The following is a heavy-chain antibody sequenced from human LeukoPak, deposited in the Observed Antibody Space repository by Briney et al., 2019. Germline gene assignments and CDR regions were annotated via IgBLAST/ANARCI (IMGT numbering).Heavy chain of an antibody. V-gene: IGHV4-38-2*02. J-gene: IGHJ4*02. CDR3: ARDLGDGYNYYFDY. CDR1: GYSISSGYY. Sequence: SETLSLTCTVSGYSISSGYYWGWIRQPPGKGLEWIGSIYHSGSTYYNPSLKSRVTISVDTSKNQFSLKLSSVTAADTAVYYCARDLGDGYNYYFDYWGQGTLVTVSS. CDR2: IYHSGST. D-gene: IGHD5-24*01.